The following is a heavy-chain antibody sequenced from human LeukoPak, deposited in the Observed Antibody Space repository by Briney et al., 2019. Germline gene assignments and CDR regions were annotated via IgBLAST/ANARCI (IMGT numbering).Heavy chain of an antibody. CDR3: AREIIAAAVIDY. D-gene: IGHD6-13*01. CDR1: GGSISSSSYY. CDR2: IYYSGST. Sequence: SETLSLTCTVSGGSISSSSYYWGWIRQPPGKGLEWIGSIYYSGSTYYNPSLKSRVTISVDTSKNQFSLKLSPVTAADTAVYYCAREIIAAAVIDYWGQGTLVTVSS. J-gene: IGHJ4*02. V-gene: IGHV4-39*07.